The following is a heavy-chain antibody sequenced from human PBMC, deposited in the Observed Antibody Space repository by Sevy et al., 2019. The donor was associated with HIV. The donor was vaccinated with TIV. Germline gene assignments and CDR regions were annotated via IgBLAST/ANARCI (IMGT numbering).Heavy chain of an antibody. V-gene: IGHV4-59*01. CDR1: GGSISSYY. CDR2: IYYSGST. D-gene: IGHD4-17*01. Sequence: SETLSLTCTVSGGSISSYYWSWIRQPPGKGLEWIGYIYYSGSTNYNPSLKSRVALSVDTSKTKFSLKLSSVTATDTAVYYCAGDRLNYGEGYYYYGMDVGGQGTTVTVSS. CDR3: AGDRLNYGEGYYYYGMDV. J-gene: IGHJ6*02.